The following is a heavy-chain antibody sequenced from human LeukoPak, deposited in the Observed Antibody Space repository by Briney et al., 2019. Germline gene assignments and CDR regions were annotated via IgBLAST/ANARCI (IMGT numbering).Heavy chain of an antibody. CDR2: IYYSGST. V-gene: IGHV4-31*03. CDR3: ARGHRVRGAVYYYYGMDV. D-gene: IGHD3-10*01. CDR1: GVSINSVGYY. J-gene: IGHJ6*02. Sequence: KSSETLSFTCSVSGVSINSVGYYWSWIRQHSGKGLEWIGYIYYSGSTYYNPYHKSRVTVSVDTSKNQFSLKLSSVTAADTAVYYCARGHRVRGAVYYYYGMDVWGQGTTVTVSS.